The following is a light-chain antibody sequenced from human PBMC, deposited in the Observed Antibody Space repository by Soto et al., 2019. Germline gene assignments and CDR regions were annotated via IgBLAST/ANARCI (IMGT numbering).Light chain of an antibody. Sequence: QCALTQSPSVSGSPGQSVTISCTGTSSDIGGYNYVSWYQQLPGKAPKLMIYDVSKRPSGVPDRFSGSNSGNTASLTISGLQAEDEADYYCCSYAGTTHVFGTGTKVTVL. CDR1: SSDIGGYNY. CDR3: CSYAGTTHV. J-gene: IGLJ1*01. CDR2: DVS. V-gene: IGLV2-11*01.